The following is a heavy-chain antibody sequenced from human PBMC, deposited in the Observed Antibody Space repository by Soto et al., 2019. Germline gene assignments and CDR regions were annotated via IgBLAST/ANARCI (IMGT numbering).Heavy chain of an antibody. V-gene: IGHV1-69*01. Sequence: QVQLVQSGAEVKKPGSSVKVSCKASGGTFSSYAISWVRQAPGQGLEWMGGIIPIFGTANYAQKFQGRVTITADEATRTGYMELSSLRSEDTAVYYCAKGMGDDYGGNSEGFFDYWGQGTLVTVSS. J-gene: IGHJ4*02. CDR2: IIPIFGTA. D-gene: IGHD4-17*01. CDR1: GGTFSSYA. CDR3: AKGMGDDYGGNSEGFFDY.